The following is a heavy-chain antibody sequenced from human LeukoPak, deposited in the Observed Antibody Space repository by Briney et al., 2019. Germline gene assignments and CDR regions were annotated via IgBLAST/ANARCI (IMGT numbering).Heavy chain of an antibody. CDR3: VSGYCSGGSCYSDAFDI. V-gene: IGHV1-3*01. J-gene: IGHJ3*02. CDR2: INAGNGNT. CDR1: GYTFTSYA. Sequence: ASVKVSCKASGYTFTSYAMHWVRQAPGQRLEWMGWINAGNGNTKYSQKFQGRVTITRDTSASTAYMELSSLRSEDTAVYYCVSGYCSGGSCYSDAFDIWGQGTMVTVSS. D-gene: IGHD2-15*01.